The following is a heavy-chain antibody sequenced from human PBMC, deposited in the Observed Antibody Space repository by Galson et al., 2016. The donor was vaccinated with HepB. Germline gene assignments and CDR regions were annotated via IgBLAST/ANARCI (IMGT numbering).Heavy chain of an antibody. CDR1: GYTFSSSA. Sequence: SLRLSCAASGYTFSSSALNWTRQAPGNGLEWVSYTTGSSDFIKYADSVKGRFTVSRDNAKTSVYLHMNSLRDEDTAVYFCARNMLRAAYFDYWSQGTLVTVSS. V-gene: IGHV3-48*02. CDR3: ARNMLRAAYFDY. J-gene: IGHJ4*02. CDR2: TTGSSDFI. D-gene: IGHD2-15*01.